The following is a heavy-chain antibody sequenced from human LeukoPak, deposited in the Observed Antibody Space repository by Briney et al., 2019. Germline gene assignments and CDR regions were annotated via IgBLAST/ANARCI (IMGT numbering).Heavy chain of an antibody. CDR2: IYHSGST. D-gene: IGHD2-21*01. Sequence: PSETLSLTCAISGGSISSSNWWSWVRQPPGKGLEWIGEIYHSGSTNYNPSLKSRVTISVDKSKNQFSLKLSSVTAADTAVYYCAREPVRGGASPGAFDIWGQGTMVTVSS. CDR1: GGSISSSNW. J-gene: IGHJ3*02. V-gene: IGHV4-4*02. CDR3: AREPVRGGASPGAFDI.